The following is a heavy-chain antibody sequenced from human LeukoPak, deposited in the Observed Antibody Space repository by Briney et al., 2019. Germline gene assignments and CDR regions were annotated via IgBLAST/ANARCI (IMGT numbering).Heavy chain of an antibody. D-gene: IGHD4-17*01. CDR2: INPVGGST. Sequence: ASVKVSCKASGYTFTNYYTHRVRQAPGQGLEWTGIINPVGGSTSYAQKFQGRVTMIRDTSTSTVFMELNSLRSEDTAVYYCARAYDYGDPRFDPWGQGTLVTVSS. J-gene: IGHJ5*02. CDR3: ARAYDYGDPRFDP. CDR1: GYTFTNYY. V-gene: IGHV1-46*01.